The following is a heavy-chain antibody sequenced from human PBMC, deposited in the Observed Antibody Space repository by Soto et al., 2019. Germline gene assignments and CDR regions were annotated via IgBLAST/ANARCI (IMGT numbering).Heavy chain of an antibody. CDR2: IYYSGDT. V-gene: IGHV4-31*03. D-gene: IGHD1-1*01. CDR1: GGSINSGGYY. J-gene: IGHJ6*02. CDR3: AKEGQQARRWPV. Sequence: QVQLQESGPGLVEPSQTLSLTCTVSGGSINSGGYYWSWIRQQPGEGLEWIGYIYYSGDTYYNPSLKSRVTMSLDTSKTRFSLNLNSVTAADTAVYYCAKEGQQARRWPVWGQGTTVTVAS.